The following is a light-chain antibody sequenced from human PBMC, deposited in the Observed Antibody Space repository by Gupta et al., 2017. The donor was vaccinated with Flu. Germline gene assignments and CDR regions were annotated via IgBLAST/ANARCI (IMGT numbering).Light chain of an antibody. Sequence: DMQMTQSPSSLSASVGDRVTIACRATQYISNYLACYQQKPGKVPKLLIYAASTLQSGVPSRFSGAQSGTDFTLIISSLQPEDVATYYCQKYNSAPFTFGPGTKVDIK. J-gene: IGKJ3*01. CDR2: AAS. CDR1: QYISNY. CDR3: QKYNSAPFT. V-gene: IGKV1-27*01.